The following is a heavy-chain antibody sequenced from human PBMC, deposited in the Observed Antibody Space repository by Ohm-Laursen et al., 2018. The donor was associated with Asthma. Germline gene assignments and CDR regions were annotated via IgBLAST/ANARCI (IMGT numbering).Heavy chain of an antibody. CDR2: IYDSGNT. CDR3: ARTSSGYFDY. Sequence: GTLSLTCSVSGGAVSSYSFYWSWVRQPPGKGLEWIGYIYDSGNTNYNPSLKSRVTISVDKSKNQFSLKLSSVTAADTAVYYCARTSSGYFDYWGQGTLVTVSS. V-gene: IGHV4-61*01. CDR1: GGAVSSYSFY. J-gene: IGHJ4*02. D-gene: IGHD3-22*01.